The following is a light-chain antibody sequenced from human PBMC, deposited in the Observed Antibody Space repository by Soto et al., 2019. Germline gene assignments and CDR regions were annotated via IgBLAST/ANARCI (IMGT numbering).Light chain of an antibody. Sequence: QSALTQHASVSWSPGQSITISCTGTSSDVGGYNFVSWYQQHPGKVPKLLIYEVSDRPSGVSNRFSGSKSGNTASLTISGLQAEDEGDYYCSSYTSSSTRVFGTWTKVTV. J-gene: IGLJ1*01. CDR1: SSDVGGYNF. V-gene: IGLV2-14*01. CDR3: SSYTSSSTRV. CDR2: EVS.